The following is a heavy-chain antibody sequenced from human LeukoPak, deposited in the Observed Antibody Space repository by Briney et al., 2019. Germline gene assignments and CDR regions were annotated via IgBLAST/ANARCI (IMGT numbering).Heavy chain of an antibody. V-gene: IGHV3-21*01. J-gene: IGHJ4*02. CDR2: ISGSSSYI. D-gene: IGHD5-18*01. CDR1: GFTFSSHS. Sequence: PGGSLRLSCADSGFTFSSHSMSWVRQAPGMGLEWVSSISGSSSYIFYADSVKGRFTISRDNAKNSLYLQMNSLRVEDTAVYYCAKGLRAQQWLSFDYWGQGTLVTVSS. CDR3: AKGLRAQQWLSFDY.